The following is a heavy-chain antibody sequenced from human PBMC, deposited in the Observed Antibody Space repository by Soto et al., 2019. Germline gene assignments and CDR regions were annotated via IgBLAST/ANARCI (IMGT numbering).Heavy chain of an antibody. J-gene: IGHJ5*02. CDR2: IYTSGST. V-gene: IGHV4-4*07. D-gene: IGHD5-18*01. CDR3: ARGSHTRGYSYGLWFDP. Sequence: QVQLQESGPGLVKPSETLSLTCTVSGGSISSYYWSWIRQPAGKGLEWIGRIYTSGSTNYNPSLKSRVTRSVDTSKNQFSLKLSSVIAADTAVYYCARGSHTRGYSYGLWFDPWGQGTLVTVSS. CDR1: GGSISSYY.